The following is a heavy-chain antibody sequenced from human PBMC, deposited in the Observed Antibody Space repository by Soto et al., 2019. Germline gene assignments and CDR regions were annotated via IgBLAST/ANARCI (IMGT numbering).Heavy chain of an antibody. CDR1: GFTFSSYG. J-gene: IGHJ4*02. V-gene: IGHV3-30*18. CDR3: AKDSYDSSGYYPQPLDY. Sequence: PGGSLRLSCAASGFTFSSYGMHWVRQAPGKGMEWVAVISYDGSNKYYADSVKGRITISRDNSKNTLYLQMNSLRAEDTAVYYCAKDSYDSSGYYPQPLDYWGQGTLVTVSS. D-gene: IGHD3-22*01. CDR2: ISYDGSNK.